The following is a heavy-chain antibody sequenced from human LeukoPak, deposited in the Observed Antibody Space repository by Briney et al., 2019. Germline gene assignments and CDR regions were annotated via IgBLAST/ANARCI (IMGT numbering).Heavy chain of an antibody. CDR2: IYHSGST. D-gene: IGHD6-19*01. J-gene: IGHJ4*01. CDR3: ERHRRAAVAGTPPFYFDY. Sequence: PSETLSLTCSVSGYSISSGYYWGWIRQPPGKGLVWIGSIYHSGSTYYNPSLKSRVTISVDTSKNQFYLKVSSVTATDTSVYYCERHRRAAVAGTPPFYFDYWGHGSLVTVSS. V-gene: IGHV4-38-2*02. CDR1: GYSISSGYY.